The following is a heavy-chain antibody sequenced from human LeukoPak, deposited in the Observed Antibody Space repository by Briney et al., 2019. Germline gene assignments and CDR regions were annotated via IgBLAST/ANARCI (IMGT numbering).Heavy chain of an antibody. Sequence: ASVKVSCKVSGYTLTELSMHWVRQAPGKGLEWMGGFDPEDGETIYAQKFQGRVTMTEDTSTDTAYMELSSLRSEDTAVYYCATDTCDNICSVHNYFDPWGQGTLVTVSS. CDR3: ATDTCDNICSVHNYFDP. CDR2: FDPEDGET. V-gene: IGHV1-24*01. J-gene: IGHJ5*02. CDR1: GYTLTELS. D-gene: IGHD1-14*01.